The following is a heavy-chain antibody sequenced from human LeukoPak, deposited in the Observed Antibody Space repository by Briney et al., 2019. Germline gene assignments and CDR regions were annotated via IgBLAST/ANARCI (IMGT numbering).Heavy chain of an antibody. J-gene: IGHJ4*02. CDR3: ARGGGYSSSRHTDS. V-gene: IGHV4-4*02. Sequence: SGTLSLTCAVSGGSINSSKWWSWVRPPPGEGLGGIGEIYHSGSTNYKPSLKSRVTISVDKSKNQFSLKMSSVTAADTAVYYCARGGGYSSSRHTDSWGQGTLVSVSS. CDR2: IYHSGST. CDR1: GGSINSSKW. D-gene: IGHD6-13*01.